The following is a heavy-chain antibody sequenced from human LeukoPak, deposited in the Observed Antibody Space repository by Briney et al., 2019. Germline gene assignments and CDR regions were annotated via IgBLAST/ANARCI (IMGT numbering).Heavy chain of an antibody. CDR3: AITPAYYYYYMDV. CDR1: GGSISSGSYY. J-gene: IGHJ6*03. V-gene: IGHV4-61*02. CDR2: IYTSGST. Sequence: PSETLSLTCTVSGGSISSGSYYWSWIRQPAGKGLEWIGRIYTSGSTNYNPSLKSRVTISVDTSKNQFPLKLSSVTAADTAVYYCAITPAYYYYYMDVWGKGTTVTVSS.